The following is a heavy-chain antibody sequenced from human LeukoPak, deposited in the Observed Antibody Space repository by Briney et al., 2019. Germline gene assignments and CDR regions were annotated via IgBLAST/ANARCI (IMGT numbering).Heavy chain of an antibody. Sequence: GGSLRLSCAASGFTFSSYAMSWVRQAPGKGLEWASAISGSGGSTYYADSVKGRFTISRDNSKNTLYLQMNSLRAEDTAVYYCAKGYSGYDYYFGYWGQGTLVTVSS. D-gene: IGHD5-12*01. CDR3: AKGYSGYDYYFGY. V-gene: IGHV3-23*01. CDR1: GFTFSSYA. J-gene: IGHJ4*02. CDR2: ISGSGGST.